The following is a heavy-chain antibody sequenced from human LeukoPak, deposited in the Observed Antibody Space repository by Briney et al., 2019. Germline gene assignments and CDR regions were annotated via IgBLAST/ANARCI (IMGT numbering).Heavy chain of an antibody. V-gene: IGHV4-34*01. CDR3: ASWWYGYCSSTSCYRADAFDI. CDR2: INHSGST. J-gene: IGHJ3*02. Sequence: SETRSLTCAVYGGSFSGYYWSWIRQPPGKGLEWIGEINHSGSTNYNPSLKSRVTISVDRSKNQFSLKLSSVTAADTAVHYCASWWYGYCSSTSCYRADAFDIWGQGTMVTVSS. CDR1: GGSFSGYY. D-gene: IGHD2-2*02.